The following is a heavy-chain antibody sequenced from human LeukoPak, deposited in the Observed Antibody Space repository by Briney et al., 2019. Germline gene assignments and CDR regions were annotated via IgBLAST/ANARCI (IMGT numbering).Heavy chain of an antibody. V-gene: IGHV1-69*06. J-gene: IGHJ6*03. CDR2: IIPIFGTA. CDR3: ARDNGRYYYYMDV. CDR1: GGTFSSYA. Sequence: SVKVSCKASGGTFSSYAISWVRQAPGQGLEWMGGIIPIFGTANYAQKFQGRVTITADKSTSTAYMELSSLRSEDTAVYYCARDNGRYYYYMDVWGKGTTVTVSS.